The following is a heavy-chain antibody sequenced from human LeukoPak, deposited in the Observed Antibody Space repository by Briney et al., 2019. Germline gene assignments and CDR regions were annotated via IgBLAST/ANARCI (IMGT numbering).Heavy chain of an antibody. J-gene: IGHJ5*02. CDR2: IYTTGTT. D-gene: IGHD3-22*01. Sequence: SETLSLTCTVSGGSIGSGDYYWSWIRQTPGKGLEWLGYIYTTGTTPYNPSLKSRLSISVDTSRNQFSLRLSPVTPADTAVYYCVRDDYDSSAYSEAAWFDPWGQGTLVTVSS. CDR1: GGSIGSGDYY. V-gene: IGHV4-30-4*01. CDR3: VRDDYDSSAYSEAAWFDP.